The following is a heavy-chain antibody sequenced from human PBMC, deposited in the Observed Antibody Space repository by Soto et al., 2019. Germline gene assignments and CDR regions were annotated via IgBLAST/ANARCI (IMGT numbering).Heavy chain of an antibody. Sequence: ASVKVSCKASGYTFTNYGISWVRQAPGEGLEWMGWISAYNGNTIYAQKLQGRVTMTTDTSTSTAYMELRSLRSDDTAVYYCAREGYGDYVVAYGMDVWGQGTTVTVSS. V-gene: IGHV1-18*01. CDR3: AREGYGDYVVAYGMDV. J-gene: IGHJ6*02. D-gene: IGHD4-17*01. CDR2: ISAYNGNT. CDR1: GYTFTNYG.